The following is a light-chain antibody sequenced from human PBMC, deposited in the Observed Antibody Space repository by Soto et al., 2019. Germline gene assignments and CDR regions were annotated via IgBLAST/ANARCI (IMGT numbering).Light chain of an antibody. J-gene: IGKJ1*01. V-gene: IGKV1-39*01. CDR1: QIISTY. CDR2: AAS. Sequence: DIQMTQSPSSLSASVGDRVTITCRASQIISTYLNWYQQRAGLAPRLLIYAASSLQSGVPPRFSGSGSGTDFTLTISSLQPEDFATYFCQQTYSAPPTFGQGT. CDR3: QQTYSAPPT.